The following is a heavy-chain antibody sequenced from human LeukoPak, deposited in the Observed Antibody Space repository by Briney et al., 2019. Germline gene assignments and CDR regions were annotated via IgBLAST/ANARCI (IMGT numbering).Heavy chain of an antibody. CDR1: GFTFSSYA. CDR3: ARGRGAYSSSWYGFDY. Sequence: GGSLRLSCAASGFTFSSYAMHWVRQAPGKGLEWVAVISYDGSNKYYADSAKGRFTISRDNSKNTLYLQMNSLRAEDTAVYYCARGRGAYSSSWYGFDYWGQGTLVTVSS. V-gene: IGHV3-30*04. D-gene: IGHD6-13*01. CDR2: ISYDGSNK. J-gene: IGHJ4*02.